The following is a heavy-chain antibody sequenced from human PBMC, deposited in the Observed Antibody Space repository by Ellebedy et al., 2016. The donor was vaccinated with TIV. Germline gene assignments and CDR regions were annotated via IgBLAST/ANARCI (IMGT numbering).Heavy chain of an antibody. D-gene: IGHD1-1*01. CDR3: ARHTTDYYGLED. Sequence: MPSETLSLTCTVSRGSINSYYWSWSRQPPGKGLEWIGYIHHSWSTNYNPSLQSQVTISIDTSKNHFSLKFNSVTAADTAGDYCARHTTDYYGLEDWGQGTTVTVSS. V-gene: IGHV4-59*08. CDR1: RGSINSYY. J-gene: IGHJ6*02. CDR2: IHHSWST.